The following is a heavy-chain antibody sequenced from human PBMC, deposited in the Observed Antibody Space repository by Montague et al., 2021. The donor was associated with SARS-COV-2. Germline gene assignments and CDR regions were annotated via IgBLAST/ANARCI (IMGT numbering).Heavy chain of an antibody. Sequence: QSGAEVKKPGESLRISCKGSGYSFTTYWINWVRQMPGKGLEWMGNIDPSDSNTNYSPSFQGHVTISVDRPISTAYRQWRSLKASDTAMYYCATPDYWGQGTLVTVSS. CDR2: IDPSDSNT. CDR3: ATPDY. V-gene: IGHV5-10-1*01. CDR1: GYSFTTYW. J-gene: IGHJ4*02.